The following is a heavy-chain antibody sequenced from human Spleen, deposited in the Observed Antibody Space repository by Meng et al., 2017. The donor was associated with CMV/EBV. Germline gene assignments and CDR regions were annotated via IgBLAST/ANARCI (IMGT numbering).Heavy chain of an antibody. CDR1: GFPFNNYW. CDR3: ANDVFDV. Sequence: GGSLRLSCAAFGFPFNNYWMTWVRQAPGKGLEWVSYISGSGGTINYADSVKGRFTISRDNAKNSLYLQMNSLRAEDTAVYYCANDVFDVWGQGTMVTVSS. V-gene: IGHV3-48*04. J-gene: IGHJ3*01. CDR2: ISGSGGTI.